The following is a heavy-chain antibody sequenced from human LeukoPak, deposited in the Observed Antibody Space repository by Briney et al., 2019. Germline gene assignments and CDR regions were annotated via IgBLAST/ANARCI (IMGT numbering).Heavy chain of an antibody. CDR2: IYYSGST. J-gene: IGHJ4*02. V-gene: IGHV4-39*01. D-gene: IGHD1-26*01. CDR3: ARSRPHVGATRTTFDY. Sequence: PSETLSLTCTVSGGSISSSSYYWGWIRQPPGKGLEWIGSIYYSGSTYYNPSLKSRVTISVDTSKNQFSVKLSSVTAADTAVYYCARSRPHVGATRTTFDYWGQGTLVTVSS. CDR1: GGSISSSSYY.